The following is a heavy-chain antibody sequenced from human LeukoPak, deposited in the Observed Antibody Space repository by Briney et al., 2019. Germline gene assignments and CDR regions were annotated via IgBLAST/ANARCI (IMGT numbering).Heavy chain of an antibody. CDR1: GYSISSGYY. V-gene: IGHV4-38-2*02. Sequence: PSETLSLTCTVSGYSISSGYYWGWIRQPPGKGLEWIGNIYHSGSTYYNPSLKSRVTISVDTSKNQFSLKLSSVTAADTAVYYCARHNLEAYYYDSSGYLGYFDYWGQGTLVTVSS. D-gene: IGHD3-22*01. J-gene: IGHJ4*02. CDR3: ARHNLEAYYYDSSGYLGYFDY. CDR2: IYHSGST.